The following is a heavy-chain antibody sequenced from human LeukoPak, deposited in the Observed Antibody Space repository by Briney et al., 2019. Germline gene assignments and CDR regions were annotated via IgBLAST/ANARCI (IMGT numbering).Heavy chain of an antibody. CDR3: ARGQWLVFDY. Sequence: GGSLRLSCAASGFTFDDYTMHWVRQAPGKGLEWVSYISSSGSTIYYADSVKGRFTISRDNSKNTLYLQMNSLRAEDTAVYYCARGQWLVFDYWGQGTLVTVSS. D-gene: IGHD6-19*01. J-gene: IGHJ4*02. CDR2: ISSSGSTI. CDR1: GFTFDDYT. V-gene: IGHV3-48*01.